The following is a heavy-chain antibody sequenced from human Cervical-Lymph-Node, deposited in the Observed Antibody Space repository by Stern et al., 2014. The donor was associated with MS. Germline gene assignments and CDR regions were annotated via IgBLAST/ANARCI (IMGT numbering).Heavy chain of an antibody. CDR2: IFPVFGTP. Sequence: VPLVESGADVTKPGSSVKVSCKASGSTFSNFPSPFVCPAPGPGLDWMGGIFPVFGTPTYAQEFRGRVTITADVSTSTVYMELSSLRSDDTAVYYCALSSETSDRWYSLGYDLWGQGTLVTVSS. CDR1: GSTFSNFP. CDR3: ALSSETSDRWYSLGYDL. V-gene: IGHV1-69*01. D-gene: IGHD6-13*01. J-gene: IGHJ5*02.